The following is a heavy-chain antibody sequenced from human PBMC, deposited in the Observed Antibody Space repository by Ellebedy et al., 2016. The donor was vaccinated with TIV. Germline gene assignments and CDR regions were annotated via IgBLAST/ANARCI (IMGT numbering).Heavy chain of an antibody. CDR3: ARGGVSAAGSVFFDY. D-gene: IGHD6-13*01. CDR1: GFTFSSYA. V-gene: IGHV3-23*01. Sequence: GESLKISCAASGFTFSSYAMSWVRQAPGKGLEWVSAISGSGGSTYYADAVKGRFTISRDNAKNTVYLEMHSLRVEDTAVYYCARGGVSAAGSVFFDYWGQGVLVTVSS. J-gene: IGHJ4*02. CDR2: ISGSGGST.